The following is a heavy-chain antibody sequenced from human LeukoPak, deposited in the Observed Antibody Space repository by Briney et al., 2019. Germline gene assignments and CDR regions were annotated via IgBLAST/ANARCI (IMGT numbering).Heavy chain of an antibody. D-gene: IGHD4-17*01. J-gene: IGHJ5*02. CDR3: AREGADDHGRLQWFDP. CDR1: GYIFTSYA. V-gene: IGHV1-18*01. Sequence: ASVKVSCKASGYIFTSYAISWVRQAPGQGLECMGWISPYNGDTNYVQKFQGRIAMTTDTSTNTAYMDLRSLRSDDTAFYYCAREGADDHGRLQWFDPWGQGTLVTVSS. CDR2: ISPYNGDT.